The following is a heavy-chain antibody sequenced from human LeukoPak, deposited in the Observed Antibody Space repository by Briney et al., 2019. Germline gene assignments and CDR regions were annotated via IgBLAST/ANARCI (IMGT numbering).Heavy chain of an antibody. D-gene: IGHD4-17*01. Sequence: GATVKISCKVSGYTFTDYYMHWVPQAPGKGLERMGLVDPEDGETIYAEKFQGRVTITADTSTDTAYMELSSLRSEDTAVYYCASGDLRYSRYWGQGTLVTVSS. CDR3: ASGDLRYSRY. CDR2: VDPEDGET. CDR1: GYTFTDYY. J-gene: IGHJ4*02. V-gene: IGHV1-69-2*01.